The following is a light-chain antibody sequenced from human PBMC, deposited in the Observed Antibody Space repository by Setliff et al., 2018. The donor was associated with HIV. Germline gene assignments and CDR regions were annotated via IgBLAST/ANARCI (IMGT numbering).Light chain of an antibody. CDR2: EVS. CDR3: SSYGSGDTLL. V-gene: IGLV2-14*01. CDR1: SSDVGGYNY. J-gene: IGLJ2*01. Sequence: QSVLTQPASVSGSPGQSITISCTGTSSDVGGYNYVSWYRQHPGKAPKLMIYEVSNRPSGVSNRFSGSKSGNTASLTISGLQAEDEAHYYCSSYGSGDTLLFGAGTKVTVL.